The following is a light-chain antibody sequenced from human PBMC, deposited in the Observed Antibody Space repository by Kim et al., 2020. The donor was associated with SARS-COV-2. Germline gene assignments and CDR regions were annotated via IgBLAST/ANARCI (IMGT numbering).Light chain of an antibody. CDR3: QSYDISLTTVV. CDR2: GVT. V-gene: IGLV1-40*01. CDR1: SSNIGAGYD. J-gene: IGLJ2*01. Sequence: QRVSISCTGNSSNIGAGYDIHWYHQLPGTAPKLLVYGVTNRPSGVPDRFSGSKSGSSASLAITGLQAEDEGDYYCQSYDISLTTVVFGGGTQLTVL.